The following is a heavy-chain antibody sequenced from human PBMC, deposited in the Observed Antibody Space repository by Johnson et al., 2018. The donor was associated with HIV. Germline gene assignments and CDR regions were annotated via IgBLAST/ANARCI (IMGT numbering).Heavy chain of an antibody. V-gene: IGHV3-11*04. CDR1: GFTFSDYY. CDR3: ARAPEVRGVDAFDV. CDR2: ITSTGITV. Sequence: QVQLVESGGGLVQPGGSLRLSCAASGFTFSDYYMSWIRQAPGKGLEWVSYITSTGITVYYTDSVKGRFTISRDNAKNSLSLQMNSLRAEDTAVYYCARAPEVRGVDAFDVWGQGTMVTVSS. D-gene: IGHD3-10*01. J-gene: IGHJ3*01.